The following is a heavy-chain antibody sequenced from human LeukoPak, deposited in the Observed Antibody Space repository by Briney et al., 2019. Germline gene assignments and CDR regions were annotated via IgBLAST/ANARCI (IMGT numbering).Heavy chain of an antibody. CDR1: GFTFSSYE. CDR3: ASLLLDWFDH. Sequence: GGSLRLSCAASGFTFSSYEMNWVRQAPGKGLEWVSYISSSGSTIYYADSVKGRFTISRDNAKNSLYLQMNSLRAEDTAVYYCASLLLDWFDHLGQGTLVTVSS. CDR2: ISSSGSTI. J-gene: IGHJ5*02. V-gene: IGHV3-48*03.